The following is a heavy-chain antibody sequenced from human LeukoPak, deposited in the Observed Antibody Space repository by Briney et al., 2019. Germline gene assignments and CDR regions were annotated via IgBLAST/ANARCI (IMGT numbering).Heavy chain of an antibody. CDR2: ISYDGSNK. Sequence: GGSLRLSCAASGFTFSSYGMHWVRQAPGKGLEWVAVISYDGSNKYYADSVKGRFTISRDNSKNTLYLQMNSLRAEDTAVYYCAKGLGVGFWSGYQSLSYRVYWGQGTLVTVSS. J-gene: IGHJ4*02. CDR3: AKGLGVGFWSGYQSLSYRVY. CDR1: GFTFSSYG. V-gene: IGHV3-30*18. D-gene: IGHD3-3*01.